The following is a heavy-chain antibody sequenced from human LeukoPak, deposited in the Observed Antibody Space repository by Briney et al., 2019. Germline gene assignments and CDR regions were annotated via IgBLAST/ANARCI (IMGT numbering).Heavy chain of an antibody. J-gene: IGHJ4*02. CDR3: ASRGLHRYYFDY. V-gene: IGHV1-18*01. D-gene: IGHD3-10*01. CDR2: ISAYNGNT. Sequence: GESLKISCKGSGYSFTSYDISWVRQAPGQGLEWMGWISAYNGNTNYAQKLQGRVTMTTDTSTSTAYMELRSLRSDDTAVYYRASRGLHRYYFDYWGQGTLVTVSS. CDR1: GYSFTSYD.